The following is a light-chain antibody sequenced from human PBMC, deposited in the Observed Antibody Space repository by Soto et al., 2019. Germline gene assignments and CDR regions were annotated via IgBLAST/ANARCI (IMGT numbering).Light chain of an antibody. V-gene: IGKV1-5*03. CDR2: RAS. J-gene: IGKJ1*01. CDR1: QDIGTW. Sequence: DIQMTQSPSTLSASVGDRVTITCRASQDIGTWLAWYQQKPEKAPKVLIYRASHLESGVPSNFSGSGSGTEFTLTISSLQPEDFATYYCQQYNSYPWTFGQGTKVDIK. CDR3: QQYNSYPWT.